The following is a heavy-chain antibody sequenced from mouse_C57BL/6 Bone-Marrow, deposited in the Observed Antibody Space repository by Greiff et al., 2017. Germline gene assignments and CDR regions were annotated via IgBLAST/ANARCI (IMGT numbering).Heavy chain of an antibody. V-gene: IGHV14-2*01. Sequence: EVQLQQSGAELVKPGASVKLSCTASGFNIKDYYMHWVKQRTEQGLEWIGRIDPEDGDTKYAPKFQGKATITADTSSNTAYLQLSSLTSEDTDVYYCARPITTVVATDWYFDVWGTGTAVTVSS. CDR3: ARPITTVVATDWYFDV. D-gene: IGHD1-1*01. CDR1: GFNIKDYY. J-gene: IGHJ1*03. CDR2: IDPEDGDT.